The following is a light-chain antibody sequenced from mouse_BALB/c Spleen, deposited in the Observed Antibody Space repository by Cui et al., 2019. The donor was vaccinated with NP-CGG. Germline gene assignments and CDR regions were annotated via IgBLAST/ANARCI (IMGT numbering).Light chain of an antibody. Sequence: AVGTKESELTTSPGETVTLTCRSSTGAVTISKYANWVQEKPDHLFTGLIGGTNNRAPGVPARFSGSLIGDKAALTITGAQTEDEAIYFCALWYSNHWVFGGGTKLTVL. V-gene: IGLV1*01. J-gene: IGLJ1*01. CDR2: GTN. CDR3: ALWYSNHWV. CDR1: TGAVTISKY.